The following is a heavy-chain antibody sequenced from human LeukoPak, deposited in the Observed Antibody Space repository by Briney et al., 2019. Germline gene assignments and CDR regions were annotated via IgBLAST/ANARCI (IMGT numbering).Heavy chain of an antibody. CDR1: GGSVHSYDHY. Sequence: SDTLSLTCTVFGGSVHSYDHYWAWIRQPPGKGLEWMGTIYSSGTTSYNPSLKSRVTISVDTSSNHFYLNLISVTAADTALYYCARQPHSYGPDYYYYYMDLWGTGTTVTVSS. CDR3: ARQPHSYGPDYYYYYMDL. J-gene: IGHJ6*03. V-gene: IGHV4-39*01. D-gene: IGHD5-18*01. CDR2: IYSSGTT.